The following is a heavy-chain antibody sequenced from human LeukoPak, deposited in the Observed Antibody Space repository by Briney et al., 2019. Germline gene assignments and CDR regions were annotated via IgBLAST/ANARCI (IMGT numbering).Heavy chain of an antibody. J-gene: IGHJ3*02. CDR3: ARGGSGWFDAFDI. CDR1: GYTFTDYY. V-gene: IGHV1-2*02. D-gene: IGHD6-19*01. Sequence: ASVKVSCKASGYTFTDYYLHWVRQAPGEGLEWMGWINPYTGDTNFAQKFQGRVTMTRDTSISTAYMELSRLRSDDTAVYYCARGGSGWFDAFDIWGQGTMVTVSS. CDR2: INPYTGDT.